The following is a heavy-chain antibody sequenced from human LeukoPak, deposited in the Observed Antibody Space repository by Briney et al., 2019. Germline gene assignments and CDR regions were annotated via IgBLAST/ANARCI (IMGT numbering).Heavy chain of an antibody. V-gene: IGHV1-69*13. CDR2: IIPIFGTA. CDR1: GGTFSSYA. Sequence: ASVKVSYKASGGTFSSYAISWVRQAPGQGLEWMGGIIPIFGTANYAQKFQGRVTITADESTSTAYMELSSLRSEDTAVYYCAGGTLDSSGYYFDYWGQGTLVTVSS. J-gene: IGHJ4*02. CDR3: AGGTLDSSGYYFDY. D-gene: IGHD3-22*01.